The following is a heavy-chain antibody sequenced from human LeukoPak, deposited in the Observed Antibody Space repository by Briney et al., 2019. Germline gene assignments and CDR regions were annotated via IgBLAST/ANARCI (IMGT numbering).Heavy chain of an antibody. V-gene: IGHV3-33*01. CDR2: IWYDGSNK. CDR3: ARDSEGIAARRYFDY. J-gene: IGHJ4*02. CDR1: GFTFRSYG. D-gene: IGHD6-6*01. Sequence: GGSLRLSCAASGFTFRSYGMHWVRQAPGKGLEWVAVIWYDGSNKYYAASVKGRFTISRDNSKNTLYLQMNSLRAEDTAVYYCARDSEGIAARRYFDYWGQGTLVTVSS.